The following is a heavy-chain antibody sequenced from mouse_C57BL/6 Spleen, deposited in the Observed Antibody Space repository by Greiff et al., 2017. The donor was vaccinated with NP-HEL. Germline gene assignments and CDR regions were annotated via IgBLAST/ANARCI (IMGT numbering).Heavy chain of an antibody. Sequence: QVQLKESGPELVKPGASVKISCKASGYAFSSSWMNWVKQRPGKGLEWIGRIYPGDGDTNYNGKFKGKATLTADKSSSTAYMQLSSLTSEDSAVYVCARSGGSDYYGSSYDAMDYWGQGTSVTVSS. CDR2: IYPGDGDT. CDR1: GYAFSSSW. J-gene: IGHJ4*01. CDR3: ARSGGSDYYGSSYDAMDY. D-gene: IGHD1-1*01. V-gene: IGHV1-82*01.